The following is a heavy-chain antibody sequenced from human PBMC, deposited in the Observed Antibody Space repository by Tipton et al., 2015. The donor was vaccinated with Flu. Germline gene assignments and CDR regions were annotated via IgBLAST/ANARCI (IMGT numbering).Heavy chain of an antibody. CDR1: GGSISSYY. Sequence: TLSLTCTVSGGSISSYYWSWIRQPPGKGLEWIGYIYYSGSTNYNPSLKSRVTISVDTSKNQFSLKLSSVTAADTAVYYCARHGPRWLHLGYYYYGMDVWGQGTTVTVSS. V-gene: IGHV4-59*08. CDR3: ARHGPRWLHLGYYYYGMDV. CDR2: IYYSGST. D-gene: IGHD5-24*01. J-gene: IGHJ6*02.